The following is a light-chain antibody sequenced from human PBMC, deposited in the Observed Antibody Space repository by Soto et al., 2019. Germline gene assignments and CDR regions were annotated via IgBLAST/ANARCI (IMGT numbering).Light chain of an antibody. J-gene: IGKJ2*01. CDR3: QQYNSYSS. CDR2: KAS. CDR1: QSISSW. V-gene: IGKV1-5*03. Sequence: DIQMTQSPSTLSASVGDRVTITCRASQSISSWLAWYQQKPGQAPKLLIYKASSLESGVPSRFSGSGSGTEFTLTISSLQPDDFAPYYCQQYNSYSSFGQGTKLEIK.